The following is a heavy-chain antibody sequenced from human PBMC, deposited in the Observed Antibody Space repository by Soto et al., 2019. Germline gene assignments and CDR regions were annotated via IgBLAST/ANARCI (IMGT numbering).Heavy chain of an antibody. CDR2: IYPGDSDT. CDR1: GYNFTSYW. J-gene: IGHJ6*02. CDR3: ARREIGYCSSTSCLRYYYGMDV. D-gene: IGHD2-2*01. V-gene: IGHV5-51*01. Sequence: GESLKISCKGSGYNFTSYWIGWVRQMPGKGLEWMGIIYPGDSDTRYSPSFQGQVTISADKSISTAYLQWSSLKASDTAMYYCARREIGYCSSTSCLRYYYGMDVWGQGTTVTVSS.